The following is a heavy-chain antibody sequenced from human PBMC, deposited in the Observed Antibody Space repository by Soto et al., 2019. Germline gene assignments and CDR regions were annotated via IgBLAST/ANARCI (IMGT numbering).Heavy chain of an antibody. CDR1: GYFLTALS. V-gene: IGHV1-24*01. J-gene: IGHJ4*02. D-gene: IGHD1-26*01. CDR3: AHGEGIVKSIVYLDS. CDR2: FDREDGET. Sequence: ASVKVSCKVSGYFLTALSIHWVRQAPGKGLEWMGGFDREDGETICAQKFQGRVTMTEDTSTDSAYMELSSLTSEDTAIYYCAHGEGIVKSIVYLDSWGQGTLVTVSS.